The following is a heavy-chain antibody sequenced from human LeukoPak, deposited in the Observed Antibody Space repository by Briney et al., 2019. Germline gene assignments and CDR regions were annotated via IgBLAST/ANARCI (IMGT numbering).Heavy chain of an antibody. CDR3: AKAMRDVAYSGYDFRGYYYYMDV. J-gene: IGHJ6*03. CDR1: GFTFSSYA. Sequence: PGGSLRLSCAASGFTFSSYAMHWVRQAPGRGLEWVAFIRYDGSNKYYADSVKGRFTISRDNSKNTLYLQMNSLRAEDTAVYYCAKAMRDVAYSGYDFRGYYYYMDVWGKGTTVTVSS. V-gene: IGHV3-30*02. CDR2: IRYDGSNK. D-gene: IGHD5-12*01.